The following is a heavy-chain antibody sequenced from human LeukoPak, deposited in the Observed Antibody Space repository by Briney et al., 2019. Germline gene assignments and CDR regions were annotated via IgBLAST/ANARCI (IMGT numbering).Heavy chain of an antibody. CDR2: IKQDGGEK. J-gene: IGHJ3*01. Sequence: PGGSLRLSCAASGFTFTTYWMTWVRQAPRKGLEWVAKIKQDGGEKYYVDSVKGRFTISRDNAKNSLSLQMNSLRAEDTAVYYCARDQGYCTSATCRGDAFDVWGQGSMVSVSS. CDR3: ARDQGYCTSATCRGDAFDV. V-gene: IGHV3-7*01. D-gene: IGHD2-2*01. CDR1: GFTFTTYW.